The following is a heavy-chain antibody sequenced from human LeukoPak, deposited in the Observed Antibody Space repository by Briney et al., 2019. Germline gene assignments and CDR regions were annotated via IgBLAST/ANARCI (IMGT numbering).Heavy chain of an antibody. J-gene: IGHJ4*02. D-gene: IGHD3-10*01. CDR3: ARKNYYGSGSYYFLGADFDY. CDR1: GDSVSSNSAA. V-gene: IGHV6-1*01. CDR2: TYYRSKWYN. Sequence: SQTLSLTCAISGDSVSSNSAAWNWIRQSPSRGLEWLGRTYYRSKWYNDYAVSVKSRITINPDTSKNQFSLQLNSVTPEDTAVYYCARKNYYGSGSYYFLGADFDYWGQGTLVTVSS.